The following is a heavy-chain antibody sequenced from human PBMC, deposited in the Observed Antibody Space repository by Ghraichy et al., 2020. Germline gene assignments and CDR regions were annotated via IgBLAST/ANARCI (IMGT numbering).Heavy chain of an antibody. CDR1: GGSISSYY. D-gene: IGHD3-10*02. J-gene: IGHJ5*02. CDR3: ARVTTMLAGFDP. V-gene: IGHV4-59*01. Sequence: SETLSLTCTVSGGSISSYYWSWIRQPPGKGLEWIGYIYYSGSTNYNPSLKSRVTISVDTSKNQFSLKLSSVTAADTAVYYCARVTTMLAGFDPWGQGTLVTVSS. CDR2: IYYSGST.